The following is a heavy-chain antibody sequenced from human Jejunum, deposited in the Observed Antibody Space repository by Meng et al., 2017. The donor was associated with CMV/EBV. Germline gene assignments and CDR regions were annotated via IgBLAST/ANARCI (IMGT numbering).Heavy chain of an antibody. CDR1: GGVFNNYA. Sequence: VQLLQLGEELKSPGSSMWLSVKSSGGVFNNYALTWVRQAPGQGLEWMGGIIAVLTTPNYAPKFQGRLTITADASTGTTYMELSSLTSEDTAVYFCARGFTNGWQPFDFWGQGTLVTVSS. CDR2: IIAVLTTP. V-gene: IGHV1-69*12. J-gene: IGHJ4*02. D-gene: IGHD2-8*01. CDR3: ARGFTNGWQPFDF.